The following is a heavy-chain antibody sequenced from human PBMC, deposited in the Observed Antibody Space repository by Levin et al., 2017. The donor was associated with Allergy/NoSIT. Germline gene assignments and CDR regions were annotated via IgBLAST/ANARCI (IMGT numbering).Heavy chain of an antibody. CDR1: GFTFSSYG. Sequence: PGGSLRLSCAASGFTFSSYGMHWVRQAPGKGLEWVAVISYDGSNKYYADSVKGRFTISRDNSKNTLYLQMNSLRAEDTAVYYCASLVVAATSMWRDYWGQGTLVTVSS. CDR2: ISYDGSNK. D-gene: IGHD2-15*01. V-gene: IGHV3-30*03. CDR3: ASLVVAATSMWRDY. J-gene: IGHJ4*02.